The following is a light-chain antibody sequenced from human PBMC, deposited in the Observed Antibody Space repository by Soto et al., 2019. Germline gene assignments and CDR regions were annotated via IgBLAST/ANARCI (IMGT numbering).Light chain of an antibody. Sequence: EIVMTQSPATLSVSPGQISTLSCRASQSVSSNLAWYQQKPGQAPRLLIYGASNRATGIPDRFSGSGSGTEFTLTISRLEPEDFAVYYCQQYGSSGTFGQGTKVDIK. V-gene: IGKV3-20*01. J-gene: IGKJ1*01. CDR2: GAS. CDR1: QSVSSN. CDR3: QQYGSSGT.